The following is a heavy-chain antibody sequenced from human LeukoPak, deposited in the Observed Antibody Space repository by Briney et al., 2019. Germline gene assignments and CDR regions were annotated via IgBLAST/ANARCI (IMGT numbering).Heavy chain of an antibody. D-gene: IGHD7-27*01. Sequence: GGSLRLSCAAPGFTFSSYTMSWVRQAPGKGLEWVSTITTSDGNTYYADSVKGRFTVSRDNSKNTLYLQMNSLRAEDTAVYYCAKDGGLWVSAHWGDSWGRGTLVTVSS. V-gene: IGHV3-23*01. J-gene: IGHJ4*02. CDR3: AKDGGLWVSAHWGDS. CDR2: ITTSDGNT. CDR1: GFTFSSYT.